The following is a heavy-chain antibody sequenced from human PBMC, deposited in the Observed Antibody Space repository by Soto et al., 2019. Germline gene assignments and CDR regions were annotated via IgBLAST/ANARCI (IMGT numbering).Heavy chain of an antibody. Sequence: SETLSLTCTVSGGSVSSESHYWSWIRQTPGKGLEWIGYIYYTGSTNYNPSLKGRVIMSVDTSRDQVSLRLRSVTRADTAVYYCARGQYDFRSGSYYYAMEVWGQGTKVTVSS. J-gene: IGHJ6*02. CDR3: ARGQYDFRSGSYYYAMEV. CDR1: GGSVSSESHY. V-gene: IGHV4-61*01. D-gene: IGHD3-3*01. CDR2: IYYTGST.